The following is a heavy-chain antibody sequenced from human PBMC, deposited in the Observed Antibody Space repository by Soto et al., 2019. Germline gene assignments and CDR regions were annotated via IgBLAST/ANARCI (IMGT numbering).Heavy chain of an antibody. Sequence: GESVKISCKGSGYSFTNYWIAWVRQMPGKGLEYMGIIYPSDSDTRYSPSFQGQVTISADKSISTAYLQWSSLKASDTAIYYCARHGFYGDYSSNYFDPWGQGTLVTVSS. CDR1: GYSFTNYW. D-gene: IGHD4-17*01. V-gene: IGHV5-51*01. J-gene: IGHJ5*02. CDR3: ARHGFYGDYSSNYFDP. CDR2: IYPSDSDT.